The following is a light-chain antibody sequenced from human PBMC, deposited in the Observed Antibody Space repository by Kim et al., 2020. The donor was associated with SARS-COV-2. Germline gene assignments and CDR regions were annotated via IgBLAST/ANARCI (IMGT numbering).Light chain of an antibody. Sequence: NFMLTQPHSVSESPGKTVTISCTRSSGSIASNYVQWYQQRPGSSPTTVIYEDNQRPSGVPDRFSGSIDSSSNSASLTISGLKTEDEADYYCQSYDGSNHGWVFGGVTQLTVL. V-gene: IGLV6-57*01. CDR2: EDN. CDR3: QSYDGSNHGWV. J-gene: IGLJ3*02. CDR1: SGSIASNY.